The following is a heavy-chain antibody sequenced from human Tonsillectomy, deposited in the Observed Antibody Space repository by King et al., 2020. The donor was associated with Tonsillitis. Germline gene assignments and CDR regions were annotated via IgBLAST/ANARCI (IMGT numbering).Heavy chain of an antibody. V-gene: IGHV1-18*01. D-gene: IGHD3-9*01. CDR2: ISAYNGNT. J-gene: IGHJ5*02. CDR3: AKNYDILTGYSKYNWFDP. CDR1: GYTFTNYG. Sequence: QLVQSGAEVKKSGASVKVSCKASGYTFTNYGISWVRQAPGQGLEWMGWISAYNGNTNYAQKFQGRVTMTTHTSTSTAYMELRSLRSDDTAVYYCAKNYDILTGYSKYNWFDPWVQGTLVTVSS.